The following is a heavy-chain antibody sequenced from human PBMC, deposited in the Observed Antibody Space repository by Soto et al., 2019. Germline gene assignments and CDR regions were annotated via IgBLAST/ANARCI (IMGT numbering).Heavy chain of an antibody. CDR3: ARGGPAHYDFWSDPRGDWLAA. J-gene: IGHJ5*02. CDR1: GYTFTNYD. V-gene: IGHV1-8*01. D-gene: IGHD3-3*01. Sequence: QVQLLQSGAEVKRPGASVKVSCRASGYTFTNYDVSWVRQAAGQGLEWMGWLSPATGKTKTTYLPKSRNRVSMTWNTSVATVYLEVLDLTSDDPAVYYCARGGPAHYDFWSDPRGDWLAAWGQGTLVTVSS. CDR2: LSPATGKTKT.